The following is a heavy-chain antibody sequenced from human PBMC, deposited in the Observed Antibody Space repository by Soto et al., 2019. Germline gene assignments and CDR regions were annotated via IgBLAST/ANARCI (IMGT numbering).Heavy chain of an antibody. V-gene: IGHV4-59*01. D-gene: IGHD3-10*01. CDR1: SASFSKYY. Sequence: KTXETLSLTCTVSSASFSKYYWSWIRQPPGKGLEWIGYIYFNGNTNYNPSLKRRVTISIDTSKKQISLNLTSVTAADTAVYYCERVPLGGVVLDHWGQVTLVTVSS. J-gene: IGHJ4*02. CDR2: IYFNGNT. CDR3: ERVPLGGVVLDH.